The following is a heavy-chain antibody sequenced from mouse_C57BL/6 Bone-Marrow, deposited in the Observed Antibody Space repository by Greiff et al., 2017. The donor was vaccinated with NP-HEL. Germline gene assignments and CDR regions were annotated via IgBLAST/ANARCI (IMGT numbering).Heavy chain of an antibody. CDR3: ARKGGYYLDY. D-gene: IGHD1-1*02. CDR1: GYSFTGYY. V-gene: IGHV1-42*01. Sequence: EVQLQQSGPELVKPGASVKISCKASGYSFTGYYMNWVKQSPEKSLEWIGEINPSTGGTTYNQKFKAKATLTVDKSSSTAYMQLKSLTSEDSAVYYCARKGGYYLDYWGQGTTLTVSS. J-gene: IGHJ2*01. CDR2: INPSTGGT.